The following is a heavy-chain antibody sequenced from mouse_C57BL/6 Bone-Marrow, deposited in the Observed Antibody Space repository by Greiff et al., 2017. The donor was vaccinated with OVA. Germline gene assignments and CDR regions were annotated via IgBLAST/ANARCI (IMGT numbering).Heavy chain of an antibody. CDR2: ISNGGGST. J-gene: IGHJ1*03. CDR3: ARHGGSRGLWDFDG. Sequence: EVQVVESGGGLVQPGGSLKLSCAASGFTFSDSYMYWVRQTPEKRLEWVAYISNGGGSTYYPDTVKGRFTISRDNAKNTLYLQRSRLKSEDTAKYDRARHGGSRGLWDFDGWGTGTTVTVSS. V-gene: IGHV5-12*01. D-gene: IGHD1-1*01. CDR1: GFTFSDSY.